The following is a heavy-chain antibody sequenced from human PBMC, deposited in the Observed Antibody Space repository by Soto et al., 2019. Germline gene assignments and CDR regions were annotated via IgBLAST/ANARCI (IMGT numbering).Heavy chain of an antibody. Sequence: QVQLVQSGAEVRKPGSSVKVSCKASGGTFSSYAISWVRQAPGQGLEWMGGIIPIFGTANYAQKFQGRVTITADESTSTAYMELSSLRSEDTAVYYCARAQHSIRYSGYVRFDYWGQGTLVTVSS. CDR2: IIPIFGTA. V-gene: IGHV1-69*01. CDR3: ARAQHSIRYSGYVRFDY. J-gene: IGHJ4*02. D-gene: IGHD5-12*01. CDR1: GGTFSSYA.